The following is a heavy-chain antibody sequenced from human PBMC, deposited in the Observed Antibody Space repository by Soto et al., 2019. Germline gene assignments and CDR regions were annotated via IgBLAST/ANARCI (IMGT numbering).Heavy chain of an antibody. CDR2: MNPNSANT. CDR3: ARMATYGTLNWFDP. J-gene: IGHJ5*02. D-gene: IGHD1-1*01. Sequence: SVKVSCKAHVYTFGYYDISLVRQAPGQGLGWMGWMNPNSANTGYAQKFQGRVSMTRDMSISTAYMELSRLRPEDTAIYYCARMATYGTLNWFDPWGQGALVTVSS. V-gene: IGHV1-8*01. CDR1: VYTFGYYD.